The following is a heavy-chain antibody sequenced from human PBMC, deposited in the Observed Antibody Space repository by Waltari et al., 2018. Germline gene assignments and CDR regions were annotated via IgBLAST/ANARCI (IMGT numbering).Heavy chain of an antibody. V-gene: IGHV3-23*04. D-gene: IGHD5-12*01. CDR2: ISSSGAST. J-gene: IGHJ3*02. CDR3: AKAVWSYDDAFDI. CDR1: GFTFSSYS. Sequence: EVQLVESGGGLVKPGGSLRLSCAASGFTFSSYSMNWVRQAPGKGLEWVSGISSSGASTYYADSLKGRFTISRDNSDNTLYLQMNSLRAEDTAIYYCAKAVWSYDDAFDIWGQGTMVTVSS.